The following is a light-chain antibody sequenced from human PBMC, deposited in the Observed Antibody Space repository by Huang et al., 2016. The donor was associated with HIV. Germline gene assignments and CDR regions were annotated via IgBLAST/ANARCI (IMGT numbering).Light chain of an antibody. J-gene: IGKJ5*01. V-gene: IGKV1-9*01. Sequence: IQLTQSPSSLSLLIGDRVTITCRASQDITNYLAWYQQKPRQPPRVLISAASALPGGVPSRFSGSGCGRNFTLNINNLQPEDFGTYYCQQLNSYPITFGQGTRLEIK. CDR1: QDITNY. CDR3: QQLNSYPIT. CDR2: AAS.